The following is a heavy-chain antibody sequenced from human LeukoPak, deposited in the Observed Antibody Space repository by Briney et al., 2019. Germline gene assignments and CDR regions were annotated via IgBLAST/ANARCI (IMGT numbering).Heavy chain of an antibody. CDR3: ARWYHYGSGSNNWFDP. CDR2: INHSGST. Sequence: SETLSLTCAVYGGSFSGYYWSWIRQPPGKGLEWIGEINHSGSTNYNPSLKSRVTISVDTSKNQFSLKLSSVTAADTAVYYCARWYHYGSGSNNWFDPWGQGTLVTVSS. J-gene: IGHJ5*02. CDR1: GGSFSGYY. V-gene: IGHV4-34*01. D-gene: IGHD3-10*01.